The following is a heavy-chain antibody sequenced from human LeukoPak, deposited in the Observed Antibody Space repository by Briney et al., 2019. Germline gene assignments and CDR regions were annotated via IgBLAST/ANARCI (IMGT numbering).Heavy chain of an antibody. CDR3: ASIESTSGYDYGGKLDY. Sequence: PSETLSLTCTVSGGSISSSSYYWGWIRQPPGKGLEWIGEINHSGSTNYNPSLKSRVTISVDTSKNQFSLKLSSVTAADTAVYYCASIESTSGYDYGGKLDYWGQGTLVTVSS. D-gene: IGHD5-12*01. J-gene: IGHJ4*02. CDR1: GGSISSSSYY. V-gene: IGHV4-39*07. CDR2: INHSGST.